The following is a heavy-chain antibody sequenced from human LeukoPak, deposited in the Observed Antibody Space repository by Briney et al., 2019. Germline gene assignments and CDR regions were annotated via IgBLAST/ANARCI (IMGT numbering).Heavy chain of an antibody. Sequence: GGSLRLSCAASGFTVSHIYMTWVRQAPGKGLEWVSIIYSGGSTYYADSVKGRFTISRDNSKNTLYLQMNGLRAEDTAVYYCGILPGSGHWGQAPLVTVSS. D-gene: IGHD2-15*01. CDR2: IYSGGST. J-gene: IGHJ1*01. CDR3: GILPGSGH. V-gene: IGHV3-53*01. CDR1: GFTVSHIY.